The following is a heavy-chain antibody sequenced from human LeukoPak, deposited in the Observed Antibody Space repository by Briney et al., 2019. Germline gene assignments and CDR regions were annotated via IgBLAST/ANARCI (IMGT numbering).Heavy chain of an antibody. V-gene: IGHV3-64*02. CDR3: ARVGLVTGLDY. CDR1: GFTFSRYS. J-gene: IGHJ4*02. D-gene: IGHD2-8*02. CDR2: ISVNGRNR. Sequence: GGSLRLSCAASGFTFSRYSMHWVRQAPGKGLEFVSAISVNGRNRYYAGSVRGRFAISRDNSKSTLYLQMRSLRAEDMAVYYCARVGLVTGLDYWGQGTLVTVSS.